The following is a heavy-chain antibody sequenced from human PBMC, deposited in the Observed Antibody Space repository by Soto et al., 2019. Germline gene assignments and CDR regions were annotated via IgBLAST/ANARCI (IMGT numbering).Heavy chain of an antibody. D-gene: IGHD3-16*01. Sequence: ASVKVSCKASGYTFTSYGISWVRQAPGQGLEWMGIINPSGGSTSYAQKFQGRVTMTRDTSTSTVYMELSSLRSEDTAVYYCARARGGSRDYWGQGTLVTVSS. CDR1: GYTFTSYG. J-gene: IGHJ4*02. V-gene: IGHV1-46*03. CDR3: ARARGGSRDY. CDR2: INPSGGST.